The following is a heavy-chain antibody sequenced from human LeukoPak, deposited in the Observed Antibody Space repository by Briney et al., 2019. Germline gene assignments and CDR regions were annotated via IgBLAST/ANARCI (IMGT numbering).Heavy chain of an antibody. J-gene: IGHJ3*02. CDR2: IIPIFGTA. D-gene: IGHD2-15*01. CDR3: ARRYCSGGSCYHDAFDI. V-gene: IGHV1-69*06. CDR1: GGTFSSYA. Sequence: SVKVSCKASGGTFSSYAISWVRQAPGQGLEWMGGIIPIFGTANYAQKLQGRVTITADKSTSTAYMELSSLRSEDTAVYYCARRYCSGGSCYHDAFDIWGQGTMVTVSS.